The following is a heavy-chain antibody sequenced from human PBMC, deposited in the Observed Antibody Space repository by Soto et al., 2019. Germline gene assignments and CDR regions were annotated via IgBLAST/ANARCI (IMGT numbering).Heavy chain of an antibody. J-gene: IGHJ4*02. CDR2: VWYDGTIE. CDR3: AREYYDSIWGSPFYLDF. D-gene: IGHD3-16*01. V-gene: IGHV3-33*01. CDR1: GFTFNTYA. Sequence: GGSLRLSCAASGFTFNTYAMHWVRQAPGKGLERVAVVWYDGTIEKYADYVKGRFTISRDNSKNTLYLQMNSPRAEDTAVYYCAREYYDSIWGSPFYLDFWGQGTQVTVSS.